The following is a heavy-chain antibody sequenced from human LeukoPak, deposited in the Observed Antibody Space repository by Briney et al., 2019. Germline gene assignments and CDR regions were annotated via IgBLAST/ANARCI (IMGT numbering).Heavy chain of an antibody. CDR2: IYPGDSDT. CDR3: ARRDEYGMDV. J-gene: IGHJ6*02. CDR1: GSRFTSYW. Sequence: GASLKISCRGSGSRFTSYWIGGGRQLLGKGLEWLGIIYPGDSDTRYSTSFQGQITISADKSISIAYLQWSILKASDTAMYYCARRDEYGMDVWGQGTTVTVSS. V-gene: IGHV5-51*01.